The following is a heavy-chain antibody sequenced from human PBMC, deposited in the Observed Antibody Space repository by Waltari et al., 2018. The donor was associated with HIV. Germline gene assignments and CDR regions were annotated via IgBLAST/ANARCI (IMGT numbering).Heavy chain of an antibody. Sequence: EVQLVESGGGLVQPGGSLSLSCTASGLAFTSYWMHWVRQVPGKGLVWVSGINSDGRRRTYADSLRGRFTISRDNAKNTLFLQKNSLRVEDTALYYCARSLHYYGSGRFDFWGQGTLVAVSS. V-gene: IGHV3-74*03. CDR3: ARSLHYYGSGRFDF. J-gene: IGHJ4*02. D-gene: IGHD3-10*01. CDR2: INSDGRRR. CDR1: GLAFTSYW.